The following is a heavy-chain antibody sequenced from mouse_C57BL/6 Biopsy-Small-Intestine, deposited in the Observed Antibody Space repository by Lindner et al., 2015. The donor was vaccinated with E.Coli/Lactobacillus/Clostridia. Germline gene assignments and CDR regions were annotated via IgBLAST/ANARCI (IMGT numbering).Heavy chain of an antibody. Sequence: VQLQESGPELVKPGASVKISCKASGYAFSNSWMNWVKQRPGKGLEWIGRIYPGDGDTNYNGKFKGKATLTADKSSSTAYMQLSSLTSEASAVYFCAKSYNNYAFYFDYWGQGTTLTVSS. J-gene: IGHJ2*01. CDR1: GYAFSNSW. CDR2: IYPGDGDT. CDR3: AKSYNNYAFYFDY. V-gene: IGHV1-82*01. D-gene: IGHD2-5*01.